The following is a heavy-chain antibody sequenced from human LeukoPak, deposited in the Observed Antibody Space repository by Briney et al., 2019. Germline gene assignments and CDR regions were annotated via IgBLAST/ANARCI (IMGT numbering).Heavy chain of an antibody. Sequence: PGGSLRLSCAASGFTFSDYYMSWIRQAPGKGLEWASYISSSGSTIYYADSVKGRFTISRDNAKNSLYLQMNSLRAEDTAVYYCAKDPPDDYGDYYFDYWGQGTLVTVSS. J-gene: IGHJ4*02. CDR1: GFTFSDYY. CDR2: ISSSGSTI. CDR3: AKDPPDDYGDYYFDY. V-gene: IGHV3-11*01. D-gene: IGHD4-17*01.